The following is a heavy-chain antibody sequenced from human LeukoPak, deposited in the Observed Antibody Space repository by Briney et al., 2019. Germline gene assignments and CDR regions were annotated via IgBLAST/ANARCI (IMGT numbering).Heavy chain of an antibody. D-gene: IGHD2-2*01. CDR1: GYTFTSYD. Sequence: ASVKVSCKASGYTFTSYDINWVRQATGQGLEWMGWMNPNSGNTGYAQKFQGRVTMTSNTSISTAYMELSSLRSEDTAVYYCARGVVPAAPAIGFDPWGQGTLVTVSS. CDR2: MNPNSGNT. CDR3: ARGVVPAAPAIGFDP. V-gene: IGHV1-8*01. J-gene: IGHJ5*02.